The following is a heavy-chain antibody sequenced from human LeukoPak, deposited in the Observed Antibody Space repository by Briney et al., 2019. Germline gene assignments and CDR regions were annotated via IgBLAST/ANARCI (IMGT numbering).Heavy chain of an antibody. CDR2: TFHSGST. J-gene: IGHJ4*02. V-gene: IGHV4-4*02. CDR3: ASRLRHLLGY. CDR1: GGSISGSNW. Sequence: SETLSLTCAVSGGSISGSNWWSWVRQPPGKGLEWIGETFHSGSTNYSPSLKSRVTISIDKSKNQFSLKLTSVTVADTAVYYCASRLRHLLGYWGQGNLVTVSS. D-gene: IGHD3-16*01.